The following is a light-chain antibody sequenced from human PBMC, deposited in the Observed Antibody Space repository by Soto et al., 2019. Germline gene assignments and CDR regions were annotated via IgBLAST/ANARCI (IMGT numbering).Light chain of an antibody. CDR1: QSISSY. Sequence: DIQMTQSPSSLSASVGDRVTITCRASQSISSYLNWYQQKPGKAPKLLIYAASSLQSGVPSRFSGNGSGTDFPLPISSLQPEDFATYYCQQSYSTQVTIGPGNKVDIK. J-gene: IGKJ3*01. CDR3: QQSYSTQVT. CDR2: AAS. V-gene: IGKV1-39*01.